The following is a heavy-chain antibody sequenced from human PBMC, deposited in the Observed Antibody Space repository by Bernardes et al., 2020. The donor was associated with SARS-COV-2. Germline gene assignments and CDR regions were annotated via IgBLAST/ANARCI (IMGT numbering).Heavy chain of an antibody. V-gene: IGHV4-59*01. CDR3: ARGLSHLLRRGFDL. J-gene: IGHJ2*01. D-gene: IGHD2-15*01. CDR2: VYYSWRT. CDR1: GGSISSSY. Sequence: SETLSLTCTVSGGSISSSYWAWIRQRHGPGLAWIGYVYYSWRTNSNPSLKRRVAISVDKSQNQFSLNLSSMPPADTAVYYCARGLSHLLRRGFDLWGRGTLVPVSS.